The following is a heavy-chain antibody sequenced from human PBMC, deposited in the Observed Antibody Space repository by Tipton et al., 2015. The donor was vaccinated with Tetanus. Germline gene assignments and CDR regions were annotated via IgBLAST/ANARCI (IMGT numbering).Heavy chain of an antibody. Sequence: TLSLTCAVSGASFSGSYWSWVRQSPGKGLEWFGEIRPGGSPYYNPSLKRRVTISEDRSKNQISLRLKSVTAADTAVYYCARVKGTYNHYGLDVWGQGTTVTVAS. CDR2: IRPGGSP. J-gene: IGHJ6*02. D-gene: IGHD3-10*01. V-gene: IGHV4-34*01. CDR3: ARVKGTYNHYGLDV. CDR1: GASFSGSY.